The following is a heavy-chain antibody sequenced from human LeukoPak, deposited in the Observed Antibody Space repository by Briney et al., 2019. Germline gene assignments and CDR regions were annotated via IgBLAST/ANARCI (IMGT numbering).Heavy chain of an antibody. J-gene: IGHJ6*03. CDR3: ARAGSKWYYYMDV. D-gene: IGHD2-8*01. Sequence: GGSLRLSCAASGFTFSSYEMNWVRQAPGKGLEWVSYISSSGRTIYYADSVKGRFTMSRDNAKNSLYLQMNSLRAEDTAVYYCARAGSKWYYYMDVWGKGTTVTVSS. V-gene: IGHV3-48*03. CDR1: GFTFSSYE. CDR2: ISSSGRTI.